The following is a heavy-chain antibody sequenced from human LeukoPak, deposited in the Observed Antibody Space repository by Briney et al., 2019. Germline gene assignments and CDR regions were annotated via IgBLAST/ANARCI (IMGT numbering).Heavy chain of an antibody. D-gene: IGHD3-3*01. V-gene: IGHV4-59*01. Sequence: SETLSLTCTVSGGSISSYYWSWIRQPPGKGLEWIGYIYYSGSTNYNPSLKSRVTISVDTSKNQFSLKLSSVTAADTAVYYCASLSREIYGIGTIFGVVNGAFDIWGQGTMVTVSS. J-gene: IGHJ3*02. CDR2: IYYSGST. CDR1: GGSISSYY. CDR3: ASLSREIYGIGTIFGVVNGAFDI.